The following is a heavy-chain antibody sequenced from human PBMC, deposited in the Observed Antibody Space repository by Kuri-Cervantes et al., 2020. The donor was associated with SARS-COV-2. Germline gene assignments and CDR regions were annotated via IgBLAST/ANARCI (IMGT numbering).Heavy chain of an antibody. CDR3: ARTASTVTTNPYRYYFDY. J-gene: IGHJ4*02. D-gene: IGHD4-11*01. V-gene: IGHV1-8*03. CDR1: GYTFTSYD. CDR2: MNPNSGNT. Sequence: ASVKVSCKASGYTFTSYDINWVRQATGQGLEWMGWMNPNSGNTGYAQKFQGRVTITRNTSISTAYMELSSLRSEDTAVYYCARTASTVTTNPYRYYFDYWGQGTLVTVSS.